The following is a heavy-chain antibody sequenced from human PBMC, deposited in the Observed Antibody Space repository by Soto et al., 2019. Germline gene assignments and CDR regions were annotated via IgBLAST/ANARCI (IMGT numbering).Heavy chain of an antibody. V-gene: IGHV1-3*01. Sequence: ASVKVSCKASGYTFTSYAMHWVRQAPGQRLEWMGWINAGNGNTKYSQKFQGRVTITRDTSASTAYMELSSLRSEDTAVYYCARDLVKTVTTSNYYYYGMDVWGQGTTVTVSS. D-gene: IGHD4-17*01. CDR3: ARDLVKTVTTSNYYYYGMDV. J-gene: IGHJ6*02. CDR2: INAGNGNT. CDR1: GYTFTSYA.